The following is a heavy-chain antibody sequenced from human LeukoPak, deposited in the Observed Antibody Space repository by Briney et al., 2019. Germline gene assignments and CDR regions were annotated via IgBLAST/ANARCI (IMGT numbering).Heavy chain of an antibody. CDR1: GGTFSSYA. Sequence: ASVTVSCKASGGTFSSYAISWVRQAPGQGLEWMGGITPIFGTANYAQKSQGRVTITADESTSTAYMELSSLRSEDTAVYYCARGRYCSGGSSYSAHPYYYYGMDVWGQGTTVTVSS. CDR2: ITPIFGTA. D-gene: IGHD2-15*01. V-gene: IGHV1-69*13. J-gene: IGHJ6*02. CDR3: ARGRYCSGGSSYSAHPYYYYGMDV.